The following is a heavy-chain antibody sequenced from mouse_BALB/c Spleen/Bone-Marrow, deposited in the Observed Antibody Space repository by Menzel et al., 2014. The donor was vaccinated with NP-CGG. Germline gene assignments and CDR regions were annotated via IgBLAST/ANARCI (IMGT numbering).Heavy chain of an antibody. V-gene: IGHV1-4*01. D-gene: IGHD4-1*01. CDR1: GYTFTNYT. CDR3: ARGKTGFYGMDY. CDR2: FNPSSGYT. Sequence: VKLMDSGAELARPGASVKMSCKASGYTFTNYTIHWVKQRPGQGLGWIGYFNPSSGYTNYNQKFKDTATLTADKSTSTAYMQLSSLTSADSAVYYCARGKTGFYGMDYWGQGASVTVSS. J-gene: IGHJ4*01.